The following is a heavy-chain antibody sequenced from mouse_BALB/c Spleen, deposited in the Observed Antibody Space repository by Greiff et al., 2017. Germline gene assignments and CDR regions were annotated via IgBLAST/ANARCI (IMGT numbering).Heavy chain of an antibody. Sequence: VHVKQSGAELVRSGASVKLSCTASGFNIKDYYMHWVKQRPEQGLEWIGWIDPENGDTEYAPKFQGKATMTADTSSNTAYLQLSSLTSEDTAVYYCNACGTTAHFDYWGQGTTLTVSS. D-gene: IGHD1-2*01. J-gene: IGHJ2*01. V-gene: IGHV14-4*02. CDR1: GFNIKDYY. CDR3: NACGTTAHFDY. CDR2: IDPENGDT.